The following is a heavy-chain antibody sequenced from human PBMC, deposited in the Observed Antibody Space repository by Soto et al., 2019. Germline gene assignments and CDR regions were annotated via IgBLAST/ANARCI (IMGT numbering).Heavy chain of an antibody. CDR1: GYSFSTSW. Sequence: GESLKISCKGSGYSFSTSWIAWVRQMPGKGLEWMGIIYPGDSDTRYSPSFQGQVTISADKSISTAYLQWSSLKASDTAKYYCARSTFNLFLSTNYGMDVWGPGTTVSVSS. D-gene: IGHD3-16*02. J-gene: IGHJ6*02. CDR2: IYPGDSDT. CDR3: ARSTFNLFLSTNYGMDV. V-gene: IGHV5-51*01.